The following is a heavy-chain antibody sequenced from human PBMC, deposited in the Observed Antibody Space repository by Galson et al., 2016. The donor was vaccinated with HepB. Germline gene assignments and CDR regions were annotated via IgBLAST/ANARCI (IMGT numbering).Heavy chain of an antibody. J-gene: IGHJ6*02. CDR3: AKWRRDCDNNRCNDYYVMDD. V-gene: IGHV3-23*01. D-gene: IGHD3-22*01. CDR2: VSATT. CDR1: GFTFSSHA. Sequence: SLRLSCAASGFTFSSHAMSWVRQAPGKGLEWVSGVSATTYYADSVRGRFTTSRDDSKNTVYLQMNSLRAEDTAIYYCAKWRRDCDNNRCNDYYVMDDWGEGTTVTVSS.